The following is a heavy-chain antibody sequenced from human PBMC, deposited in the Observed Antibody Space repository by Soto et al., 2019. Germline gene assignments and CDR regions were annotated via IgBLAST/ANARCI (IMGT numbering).Heavy chain of an antibody. J-gene: IGHJ5*02. CDR3: ARRAYSNGWDNWLDP. CDR2: GYYTGST. CDR1: GGSVSSGNYY. D-gene: IGHD6-19*01. V-gene: IGHV4-61*01. Sequence: SETLSLTCTVSGGSVSSGNYYWSWIRQPPGKGLEWIGYGYYTGSTNYNPSLKSRVTISLDTSKNQFSLKLSSVTAADTAFYYCARRAYSNGWDNWLDPWGQGTLVTVSS.